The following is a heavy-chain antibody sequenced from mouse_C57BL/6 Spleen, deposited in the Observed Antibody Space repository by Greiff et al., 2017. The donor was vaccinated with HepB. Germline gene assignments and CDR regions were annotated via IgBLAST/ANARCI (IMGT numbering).Heavy chain of an antibody. CDR2: INPNNGGT. CDR1: GYTFTDYY. Sequence: VQLQQSGPELVKPGASVKISCKASGYTFTDYYMNWVKQSHGKSLEWIGDINPNNGGTSYNQKFKGKATLTVDKSSSTAYMELRSLTSEDSAVYYCARRVYYFDYWGQGTTLTVSS. CDR3: ARRVYYFDY. J-gene: IGHJ2*01. V-gene: IGHV1-26*01.